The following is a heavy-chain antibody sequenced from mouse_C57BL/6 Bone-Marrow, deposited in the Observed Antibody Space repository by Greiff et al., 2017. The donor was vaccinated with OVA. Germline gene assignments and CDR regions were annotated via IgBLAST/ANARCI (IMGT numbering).Heavy chain of an antibody. J-gene: IGHJ4*01. CDR1: GFTFSDYG. V-gene: IGHV5-17*01. CDR2: ISSGSSTI. Sequence: EVKLVESGGGLVKPGGSLKLSCAASGFTFSDYGMHWVRQAPEKGLEWVAYISSGSSTIYYADTVKGRFTIARDNAKNTLFLQMTSRRSEDTAMDYCADYGSGVGAMDYGGQGTSVTVSS. D-gene: IGHD1-1*01. CDR3: ADYGSGVGAMDY.